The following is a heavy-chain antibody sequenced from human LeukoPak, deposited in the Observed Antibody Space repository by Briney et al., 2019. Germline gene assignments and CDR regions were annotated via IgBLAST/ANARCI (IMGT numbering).Heavy chain of an antibody. CDR1: GFTFGDYA. Sequence: QPGRSLRLSCTASGFTFGDYAMSWVRQAPGKGLEWVGFIRSEAYGGTTEYAASVKGRFTISRDDSKSIAYLQMNSLKTEDTAVYYCTRGAPYVWGSYRSPPFDYWGQGTLVTVSS. J-gene: IGHJ4*02. CDR2: IRSEAYGGTT. V-gene: IGHV3-49*04. CDR3: TRGAPYVWGSYRSPPFDY. D-gene: IGHD3-16*02.